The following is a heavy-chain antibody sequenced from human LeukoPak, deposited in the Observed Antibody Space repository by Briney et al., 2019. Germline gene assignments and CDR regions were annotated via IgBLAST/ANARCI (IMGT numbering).Heavy chain of an antibody. CDR2: ISYDGSNK. CDR3: AKETYLSLDY. CDR1: GFTFSNYG. J-gene: IGHJ4*02. D-gene: IGHD2/OR15-2a*01. Sequence: GGSLRLSCEASGFTFSNYGMHWVRQAPGRGLEWVALISYDGSNKYYADSVKGRFTISRDNSKNTLYLQMNSLRAEDTAVYYCAKETYLSLDYWGQGTLVTVSS. V-gene: IGHV3-30*18.